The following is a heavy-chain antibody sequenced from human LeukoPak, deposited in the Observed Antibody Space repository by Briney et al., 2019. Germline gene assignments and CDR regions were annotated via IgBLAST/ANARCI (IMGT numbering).Heavy chain of an antibody. CDR3: ARHPYYYYYMDV. Sequence: KPSETLSLTRTVSGGSISSSSYYWGWIRQPPGKGLEWIGSIYYSGSTYYNPSLKSRVTISVDMSKNQFSLNLNSVTAADTAVYYCARHPYYYYYMDVWGKGTTVTVSS. V-gene: IGHV4-39*01. J-gene: IGHJ6*03. CDR2: IYYSGST. CDR1: GGSISSSSYY.